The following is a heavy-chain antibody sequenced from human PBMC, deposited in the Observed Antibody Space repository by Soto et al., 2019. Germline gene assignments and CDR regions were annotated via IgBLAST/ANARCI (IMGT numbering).Heavy chain of an antibody. CDR2: TWYDGSNK. CDR3: ARFGRDFWSGYYTSTGMVV. CDR1: GFTFSSYG. V-gene: IGHV3-33*01. D-gene: IGHD3-3*01. Sequence: GGSLRLSCAASGFTFSSYGMHWVRQAPGKGLEWVAVTWYDGSNKYYADSVKGRFTISRDNSKNTLYLQMNSLRAEDTAVYYCARFGRDFWSGYYTSTGMVVGGQGTTVTVSS. J-gene: IGHJ6*02.